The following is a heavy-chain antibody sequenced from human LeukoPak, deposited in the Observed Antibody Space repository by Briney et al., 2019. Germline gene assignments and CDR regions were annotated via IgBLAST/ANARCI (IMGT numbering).Heavy chain of an antibody. V-gene: IGHV3-30*04. CDR1: GFTFSSYA. CDR2: ISYDGSNK. CDR3: ARSPRGAFDI. Sequence: PGGSLRLSCAASGFTFSSYAMHWVRQAPGKGLGWVAVISYDGSNKYYADSVKGRFTISRDNSKNTLYLQMNSLRAEDTAVYYCARSPRGAFDIWGQGTMVTVSS. D-gene: IGHD3-10*01. J-gene: IGHJ3*02.